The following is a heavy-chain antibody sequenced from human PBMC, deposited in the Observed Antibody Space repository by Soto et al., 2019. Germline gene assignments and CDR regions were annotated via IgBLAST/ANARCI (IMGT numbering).Heavy chain of an antibody. V-gene: IGHV1-46*01. CDR2: INPSGGST. Sequence: GASVKVSCKASGYTFTSYYMHWVRQAPGQGLEWMGIINPSGGSTSYAQKFQGRVTMTRDTSTSTVYMELSSLRSEDTAVYYCARGEQLVQLDYYYGMDVWGQGTTVTVSS. CDR1: GYTFTSYY. D-gene: IGHD6-6*01. J-gene: IGHJ6*02. CDR3: ARGEQLVQLDYYYGMDV.